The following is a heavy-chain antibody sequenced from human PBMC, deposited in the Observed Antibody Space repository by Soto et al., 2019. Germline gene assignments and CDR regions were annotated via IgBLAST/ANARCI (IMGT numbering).Heavy chain of an antibody. CDR2: IYWDDDK. CDR1: GFSLSTSGVG. V-gene: IGHV2-5*02. CDR3: AHRRGVLFDY. J-gene: IGHJ4*02. Sequence: QITLKESGPTLVKPTQTLTLTCTFSGFSLSTSGVGVGWIRQSPGKALEWLALIYWDDDKRYSPSLKSSLTINRDTSKNQVVLTMTNMDPVDTATYFCAHRRGVLFDYWGQGTLVTVSS. D-gene: IGHD3-16*01.